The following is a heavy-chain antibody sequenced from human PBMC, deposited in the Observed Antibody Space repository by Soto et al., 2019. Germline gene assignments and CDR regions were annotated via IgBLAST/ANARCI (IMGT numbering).Heavy chain of an antibody. CDR1: GGSINSGGYC. J-gene: IGHJ4*02. Sequence: QVQLQESGPGLVKPSQTLSLTCTVSGGSINSGGYCWSWIRQHPGKGLDWIGCISYGGSTSYDPSLKSRVTISVDTSKNQFSLKLTSVTAADTAVYYCSRGILVWGQGALITVSS. D-gene: IGHD5-18*01. CDR2: ISYGGST. V-gene: IGHV4-31*03. CDR3: SRGILV.